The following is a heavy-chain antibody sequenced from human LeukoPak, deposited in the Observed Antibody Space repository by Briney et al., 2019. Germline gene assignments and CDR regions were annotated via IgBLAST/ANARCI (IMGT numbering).Heavy chain of an antibody. J-gene: IGHJ4*02. V-gene: IGHV4-59*01. CDR1: GGSISSYY. D-gene: IGHD7-27*01. Sequence: PSETLSLTCTVSGGSISSYYWSWIRQPPGKGLEWIGYIYYSGSTNYNPSLKSRVTISVDTSKNQFSLKLSSVTAADTAVYYCASSSTGGLDYFDYWGQGTLVTVSS. CDR2: IYYSGST. CDR3: ASSSTGGLDYFDY.